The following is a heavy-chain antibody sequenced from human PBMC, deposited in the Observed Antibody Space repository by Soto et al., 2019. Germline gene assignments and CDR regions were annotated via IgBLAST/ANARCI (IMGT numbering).Heavy chain of an antibody. D-gene: IGHD3-9*01. CDR1: GFTLTSSA. Sequence: GASVKVSCKASGFTLTSSAMQWVRQSRGQRLEWIGWIVVGSGNTNYAQKFQERVTITRDMSTSTAYMELSSLRSEDTAVYYCAAVPVYYDILTGYYKYYYYGMDVWGQGTTVTVSS. CDR2: IVVGSGNT. V-gene: IGHV1-58*02. J-gene: IGHJ6*02. CDR3: AAVPVYYDILTGYYKYYYYGMDV.